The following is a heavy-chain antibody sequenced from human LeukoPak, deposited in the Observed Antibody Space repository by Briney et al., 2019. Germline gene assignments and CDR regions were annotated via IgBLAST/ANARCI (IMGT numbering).Heavy chain of an antibody. D-gene: IGHD5-12*01. CDR3: ARGGVYYYYYMDV. CDR2: ISGSGGST. CDR1: GFIFSDYG. J-gene: IGHJ6*03. Sequence: GGSLRLSCAASGFIFSDYGMSWVRQAPGKGLEWVSAISGSGGSTYYADSVKGRFTISRDNSKNTLYLQMNSLRAEDTAVYYCARGGVYYYYYMDVWGKGTTVTVSS. V-gene: IGHV3-23*01.